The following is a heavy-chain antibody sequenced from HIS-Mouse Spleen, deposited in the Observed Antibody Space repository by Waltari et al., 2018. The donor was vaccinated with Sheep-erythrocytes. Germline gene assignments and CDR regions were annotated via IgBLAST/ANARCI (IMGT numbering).Heavy chain of an antibody. J-gene: IGHJ4*02. CDR2: ISWNSGSI. CDR1: GFRFADYA. CDR3: AKDISRNIVVVPAAVGDY. D-gene: IGHD2-2*01. V-gene: IGHV3-9*01. Sequence: TGSGFRFADYALHLVRQAPGKGLEWVSGISWNSGSIGYADSVKGRFTISRDNAKNSLYLQMNSLRAEDTALYYCAKDISRNIVVVPAAVGDYWGQGTLVTVSS.